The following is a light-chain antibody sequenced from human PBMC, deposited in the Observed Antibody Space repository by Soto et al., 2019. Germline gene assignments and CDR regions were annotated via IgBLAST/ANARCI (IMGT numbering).Light chain of an antibody. CDR3: QQYGNSPWT. CDR2: GAS. J-gene: IGKJ1*01. Sequence: EIVLTQSPGTLSLSPGERATLSCRASQSVSSNYLAWYQQKPGQAPRLLIYGASSRPTGIPDRVSGSGSGTDFTLSISRLEPEEFAVYYCQQYGNSPWTFGQGTKVE. V-gene: IGKV3-20*01. CDR1: QSVSSNY.